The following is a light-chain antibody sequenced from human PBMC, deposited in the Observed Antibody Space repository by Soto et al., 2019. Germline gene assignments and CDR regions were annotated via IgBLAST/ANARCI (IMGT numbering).Light chain of an antibody. V-gene: IGKV1-33*01. CDR1: QDISNY. Sequence: DIQMSQSPSSLSAYVGDRVTITCQASQDISNYLTWYQHKPGKAPKLLIFRAYNLETGVPSRFSGGGSGTQFTFTISSLQPEDIATYYCQQYDNLPSYTFGPGTKLEIK. CDR2: RAY. CDR3: QQYDNLPSYT. J-gene: IGKJ2*01.